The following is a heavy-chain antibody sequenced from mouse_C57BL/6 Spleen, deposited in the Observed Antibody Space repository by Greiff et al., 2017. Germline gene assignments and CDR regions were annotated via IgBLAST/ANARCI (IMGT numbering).Heavy chain of an antibody. CDR2: IRLKSDNYAT. CDR3: TGGGGYYGEYYFDY. D-gene: IGHD1-1*01. V-gene: IGHV6-3*01. J-gene: IGHJ2*01. CDR1: GFTFSNYW. Sequence: EVKVEESGGGLVQPGGSMKLSCVASGFTFSNYWMNWVRQSPEKGLEWVAQIRLKSDNYATPYAESVKGRFTISRDDSKSSVYLQKNNLSAEDTEIYYSTGGGGYYGEYYFDYWGQGTTLTVSS.